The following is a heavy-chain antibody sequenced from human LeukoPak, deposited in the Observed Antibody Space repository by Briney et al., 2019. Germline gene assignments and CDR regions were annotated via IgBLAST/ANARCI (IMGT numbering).Heavy chain of an antibody. Sequence: SETLSLTCTVYGGSISSGSYYWGWIRQPPGKGLEWIGRIFYSWSTYYNPSLKCRVTISLDTSQHQFTLKLCSVTAAETAVYYGARYGSGYYWGQGTLVTVSS. CDR1: GGSISSGSYY. CDR2: IFYSWST. D-gene: IGHD3-10*01. J-gene: IGHJ4*02. CDR3: ARYGSGYY. V-gene: IGHV4-39*01.